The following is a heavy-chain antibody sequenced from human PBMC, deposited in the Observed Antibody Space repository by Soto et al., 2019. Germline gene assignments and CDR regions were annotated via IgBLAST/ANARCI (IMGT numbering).Heavy chain of an antibody. CDR3: ARGDIVVVPAAMKGYYYYMDV. CDR2: MNPNSGNT. D-gene: IGHD2-2*01. Sequence: ASVKVSCQASGYTFTSYDINWVRQATGQGLEWMGWMNPNSGNTGYAQKFQGRVTMTRNTSISTAYMELSSLRSEDTAVYYCARGDIVVVPAAMKGYYYYMDVWGKGTTVTVSS. J-gene: IGHJ6*03. V-gene: IGHV1-8*01. CDR1: GYTFTSYD.